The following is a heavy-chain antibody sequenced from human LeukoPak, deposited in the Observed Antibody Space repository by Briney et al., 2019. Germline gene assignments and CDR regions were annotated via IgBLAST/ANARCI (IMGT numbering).Heavy chain of an antibody. CDR2: ISAYNGNT. V-gene: IGHV1-18*01. Sequence: GASVKVSCKASGYTFTSYGISWVRQAPGQGLEWMGWISAYNGNTNYAQKLQGRVTMTTDTSTSTAYMELRSLRSDDTAVYYCARVPRGYSGYEAGYFDYWGQGTLVTVSS. J-gene: IGHJ4*02. CDR1: GYTFTSYG. CDR3: ARVPRGYSGYEAGYFDY. D-gene: IGHD5-12*01.